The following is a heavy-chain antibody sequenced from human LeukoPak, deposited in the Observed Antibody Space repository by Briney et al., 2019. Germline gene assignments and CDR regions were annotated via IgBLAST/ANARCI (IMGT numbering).Heavy chain of an antibody. D-gene: IGHD3-22*01. CDR2: IKPDGSEK. J-gene: IGHJ4*02. CDR3: AKVLGYYDSSGYYQEGGFDY. CDR1: GFTFNSYW. V-gene: IGHV3-7*05. Sequence: PGGSLRPSCAVSGFTFNSYWMAWVRQAPGRGLEWVANIKPDGSEKYYVDSLKGRFTISRDNSKNSLYLQMNSLRTEDTALYYCAKVLGYYDSSGYYQEGGFDYWGQGTLVTVSS.